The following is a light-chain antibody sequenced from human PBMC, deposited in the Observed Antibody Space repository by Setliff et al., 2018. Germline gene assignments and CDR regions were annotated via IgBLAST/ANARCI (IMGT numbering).Light chain of an antibody. CDR3: TSYTNSAV. Sequence: QSALTQPASVSGSPGQSVTISCTGTNNDVGAYNYVSWYQQHPGKAPKLLIYDVSNRPSGVSNRFSGSKSGNAASLTISGLQAEDEADYYCTSYTNSAVFGTGTRSPS. CDR2: DVS. V-gene: IGLV2-14*03. CDR1: NNDVGAYNY. J-gene: IGLJ1*01.